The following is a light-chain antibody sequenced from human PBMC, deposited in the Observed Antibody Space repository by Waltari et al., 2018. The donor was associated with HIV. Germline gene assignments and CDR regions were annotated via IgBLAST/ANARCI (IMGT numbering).Light chain of an antibody. V-gene: IGLV1-44*01. Sequence: QSVLTQPPSASGTPVPRVTISCSESSPHLGSTNVNWYQQRPGTAPKLLIYSNNQRPSGVPDRFSGSKSGTSASLAISGLQSEDEADYYCAAWDDSLNGPVFGGGTKLTVL. CDR3: AAWDDSLNGPV. J-gene: IGLJ2*01. CDR2: SNN. CDR1: SPHLGSTN.